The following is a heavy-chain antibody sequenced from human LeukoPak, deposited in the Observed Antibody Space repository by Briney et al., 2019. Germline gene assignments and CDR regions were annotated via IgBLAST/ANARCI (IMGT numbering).Heavy chain of an antibody. CDR2: IYSGGST. D-gene: IGHD3-3*01. Sequence: GGSLRLSCAASGFTFSSYAMSWVRQAPGKGLEWVSVIYSGGSTYYADSVKGRFTISRHNSKNTLYLQMNSLRAEDTAVYYCARAPGGNDFWSGYLRKDYYYYGMDVWGQGTTVTVSS. J-gene: IGHJ6*02. V-gene: IGHV3-53*04. CDR1: GFTFSSYA. CDR3: ARAPGGNDFWSGYLRKDYYYYGMDV.